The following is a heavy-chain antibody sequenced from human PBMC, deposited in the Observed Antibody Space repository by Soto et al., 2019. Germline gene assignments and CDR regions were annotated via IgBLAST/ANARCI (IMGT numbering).Heavy chain of an antibody. CDR1: GFTFSSYG. V-gene: IGHV3-30*03. D-gene: IGHD3-16*01. CDR3: ARQGMITRPEYGMDV. J-gene: IGHJ6*02. Sequence: PGGSLRLSCAASGFTFSSYGMHWVRQAPGKGLEWVAVISYDGSNKYYADSVKGRFTISRDNSKNTLYLQMNSLRAEDTAVYYCARQGMITRPEYGMDVWGQGTTVTVSS. CDR2: ISYDGSNK.